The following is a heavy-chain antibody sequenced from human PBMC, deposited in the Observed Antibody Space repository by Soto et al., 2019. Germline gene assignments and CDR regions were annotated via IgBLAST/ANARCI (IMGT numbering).Heavy chain of an antibody. Sequence: QVQLVESGGGVVQPGRSLRLSCAASGFTFRSYAMHWVRQAPGKGLEWVAVISYAGTEKYYADSVKGRFTISRDNSQNTLYLQMSSLRADDTAVYFYARTHTLSRIWYDLDYWGQGTLVTVSS. V-gene: IGHV3-30-3*01. J-gene: IGHJ4*02. CDR3: ARTHTLSRIWYDLDY. D-gene: IGHD6-13*01. CDR1: GFTFRSYA. CDR2: ISYAGTEK.